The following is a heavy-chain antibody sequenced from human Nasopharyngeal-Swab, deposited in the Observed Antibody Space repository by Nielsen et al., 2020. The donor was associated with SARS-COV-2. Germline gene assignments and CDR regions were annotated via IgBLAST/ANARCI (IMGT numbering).Heavy chain of an antibody. V-gene: IGHV3-33*01. Sequence: GESLKISCAASGFTFSSYGMHWVRQAPGKGLEWVAVIWYDGSNKYYADSVKGRFTISRDNSKNTLYLQMNSLRDEDTAVYYCARTDVGAAGYYFDYWGQGTLVTVSS. J-gene: IGHJ4*02. CDR2: IWYDGSNK. CDR1: GFTFSSYG. D-gene: IGHD1-26*01. CDR3: ARTDVGAAGYYFDY.